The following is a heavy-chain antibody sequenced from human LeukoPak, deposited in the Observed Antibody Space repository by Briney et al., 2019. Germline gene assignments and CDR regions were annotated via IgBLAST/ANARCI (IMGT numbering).Heavy chain of an antibody. CDR3: ASIYDSSGYSLFDY. Sequence: PGGSLRLSCAASGFTVSSNYMSWVRQAPGKGLEWVSVIYSGGSTYYADSVKGRFTISRDNSKNTLYLQMNSLGAEDTAVYYCASIYDSSGYSLFDYWGQGTLVTVSS. D-gene: IGHD3-22*01. J-gene: IGHJ4*02. CDR1: GFTVSSNY. V-gene: IGHV3-53*01. CDR2: IYSGGST.